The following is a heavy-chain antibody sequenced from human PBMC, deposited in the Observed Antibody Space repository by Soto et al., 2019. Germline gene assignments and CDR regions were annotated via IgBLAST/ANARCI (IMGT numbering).Heavy chain of an antibody. D-gene: IGHD3-10*01. CDR2: VELSDSYT. CDR1: GYNFTTYW. CDR3: ARHQYYSGSGSFSDPASFDF. J-gene: IGHJ5*01. V-gene: IGHV5-10-1*03. Sequence: EVQLVQSGAEVKKPGEPLRISCKGSGYNFTTYWISWVRQMPGRGLEWMGRVELSDSYTIYSPSFHGHVTISSDTFITTAYLQWTNLKASGTAIYYCARHQYYSGSGSFSDPASFDFWGQGTLVTVSS.